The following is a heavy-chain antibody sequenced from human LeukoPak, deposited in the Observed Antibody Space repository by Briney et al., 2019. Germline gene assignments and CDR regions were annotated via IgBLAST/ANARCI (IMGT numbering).Heavy chain of an antibody. CDR3: AKGLRGYSYGYDY. Sequence: GGSLRLSCAASGFTFDDYAMHWVRQTPGKGLEWVSSISWNSGSIVYADSVKGRFTISRDNAKKSLYLQMNSLRAEDTALYYCAKGLRGYSYGYDYWGQGTLVTVSS. J-gene: IGHJ4*02. V-gene: IGHV3-9*01. CDR2: ISWNSGSI. CDR1: GFTFDDYA. D-gene: IGHD5-18*01.